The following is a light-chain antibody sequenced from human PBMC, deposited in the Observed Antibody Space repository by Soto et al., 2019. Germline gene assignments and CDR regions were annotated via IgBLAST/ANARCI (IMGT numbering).Light chain of an antibody. CDR3: LQRSIGFT. CDR1: RGVSANY. V-gene: IGKV3D-20*02. Sequence: EIVLTQSPGTLSLSPGERATLSCRASRGVSANYLAWYQQTPGQAPRLLIYGASTRATGIPARFSGSGSGTDFTLTISSLEPEDFAVYHCLQRSIGFTFGPGTKVDIK. CDR2: GAS. J-gene: IGKJ3*01.